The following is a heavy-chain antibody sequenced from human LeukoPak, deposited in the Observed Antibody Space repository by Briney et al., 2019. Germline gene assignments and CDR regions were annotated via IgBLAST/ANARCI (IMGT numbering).Heavy chain of an antibody. Sequence: GGPLRLSCAASGFTFSGSAMHWVRQASGKGLEWVGRIRSKANSYATAYAASVKGRFTISRDDSKNTAYLQMNSLKTEDTAVYYCTPNYYDSSGYYYSPFDYWGQGTLVTVSS. V-gene: IGHV3-73*01. D-gene: IGHD3-22*01. CDR3: TPNYYDSSGYYYSPFDY. J-gene: IGHJ4*02. CDR1: GFTFSGSA. CDR2: IRSKANSYAT.